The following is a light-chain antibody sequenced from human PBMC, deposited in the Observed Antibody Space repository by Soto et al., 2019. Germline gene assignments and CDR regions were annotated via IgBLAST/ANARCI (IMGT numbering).Light chain of an antibody. V-gene: IGLV2-14*01. Sequence: QSVLTQPASVSGSHAQSITISCTRTSGDVGAYNFVSWYQHHPDKAPKLMISELSNRPSGASDPFSGSKAGNTAYLTISGLQAEDKAEYDCVSLTTTSFVFGTGTKVTV. CDR3: VSLTTTSFV. CDR2: ELS. CDR1: SGDVGAYNF. J-gene: IGLJ1*01.